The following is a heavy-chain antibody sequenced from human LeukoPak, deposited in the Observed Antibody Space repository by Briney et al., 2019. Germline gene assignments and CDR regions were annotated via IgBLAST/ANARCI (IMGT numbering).Heavy chain of an antibody. V-gene: IGHV3-11*01. D-gene: IGHD1-26*01. CDR1: GFTFSDYY. J-gene: IGHJ6*02. CDR2: ISSSGSTI. CDR3: ARDPPGYSGSYYYYYGMDV. Sequence: GGSLRLSCAASGFTFSDYYMSWIRQAPGKGLEWVSYISSSGSTIYYADSVKGRFTISRDNAKNSLYLQMNSLRAEDTAVYYCARDPPGYSGSYYYYYGMDVWGQGTTVTVSS.